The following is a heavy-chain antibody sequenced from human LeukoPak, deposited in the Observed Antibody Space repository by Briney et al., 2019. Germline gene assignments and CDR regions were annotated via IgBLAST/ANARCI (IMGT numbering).Heavy chain of an antibody. D-gene: IGHD3-9*01. CDR2: IYYSGST. J-gene: IGHJ4*02. Sequence: PSQTLSLTCTVSGRSVSSSPYYWGWTRQPPGKGLEWLGDIYYSGSTYYNPSLTSRVTMSVDTSNNQFSLKMHSVTAADMAVYYCARLSKGRFFDYIFDYWGQGTLVTVSS. V-gene: IGHV4-39*01. CDR3: ARLSKGRFFDYIFDY. CDR1: GRSVSSSPYY.